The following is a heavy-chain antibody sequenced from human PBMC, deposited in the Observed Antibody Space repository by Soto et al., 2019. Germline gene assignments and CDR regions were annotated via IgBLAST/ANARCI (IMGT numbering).Heavy chain of an antibody. V-gene: IGHV4-4*07. CDR1: GGSIRGFY. J-gene: IGHJ4*02. CDR2: IYSSGTT. CDR3: ARGPFCGDDCYFDV. Sequence: SETLSLTCTVAGGSIRGFYWSWVRQPAGKGLEWIGRIYSSGTTKYNPSLRNRVTMSVDTSTDQYSLNLASMTAADTAVYFCARGPFCGDDCYFDVWGQGTQVTVS. D-gene: IGHD2-21*02.